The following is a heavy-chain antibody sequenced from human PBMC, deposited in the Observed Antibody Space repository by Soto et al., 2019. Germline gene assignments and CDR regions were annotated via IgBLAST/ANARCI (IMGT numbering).Heavy chain of an antibody. D-gene: IGHD3-3*01. J-gene: IGHJ4*02. CDR2: ISAYNGNT. CDR1: GYTFTSYG. CDR3: ARDGENDFWSGSTPFDY. V-gene: IGHV1-18*01. Sequence: ASVKVSCKASGYTFTSYGISWVRQAPGQGLEWMGWISAYNGNTNYAQKLQGRVTMTTDTSTSTAYMELRSLRSDDTAVYYCARDGENDFWSGSTPFDYWGQGTLVTVSS.